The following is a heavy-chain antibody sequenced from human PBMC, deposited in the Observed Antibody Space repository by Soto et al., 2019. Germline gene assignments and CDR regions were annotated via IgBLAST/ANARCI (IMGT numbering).Heavy chain of an antibody. J-gene: IGHJ2*01. V-gene: IGHV4-39*01. CDR2: IYYSGST. CDR1: GGSISSSTYC. CDR3: ARPGNIVGCCWWYFDL. D-gene: IGHD2-15*01. Sequence: SETLSLTCTVSGGSISSSTYCWGWIRQPPGKGLEWIGSIYYSGSTYYNPSLKSRVTISVDTSKNQFSLKLTSVTAADTAVYYFARPGNIVGCCWWYFDLWGRGTLVTVSS.